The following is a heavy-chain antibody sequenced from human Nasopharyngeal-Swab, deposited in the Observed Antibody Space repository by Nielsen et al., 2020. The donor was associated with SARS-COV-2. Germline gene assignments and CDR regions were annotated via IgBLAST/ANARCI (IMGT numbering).Heavy chain of an antibody. J-gene: IGHJ3*02. Sequence: LSLTCAASGFTVSSNYMSWVRQAPGKGLEWVSVIYSGGSTYYADSVKGRFTISRGNSKNTLYLQMNSLRAEDTAVYYCANLAAAGGIDAFDIWGQGTMVTVSS. CDR3: ANLAAAGGIDAFDI. V-gene: IGHV3-53*01. CDR1: GFTVSSNY. CDR2: IYSGGST. D-gene: IGHD6-13*01.